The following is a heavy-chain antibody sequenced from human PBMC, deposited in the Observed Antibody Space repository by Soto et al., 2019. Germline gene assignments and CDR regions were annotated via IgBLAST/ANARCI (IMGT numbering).Heavy chain of an antibody. J-gene: IGHJ4*02. CDR2: ISGSGGST. Sequence: EVQLLESGGGLVQPGGSLRLSCAASGFTAMSWVRQAPGKGLEWVSVISGSGGSTYYADSVKGRFTISRDNSKNTLYLQMNSLRAEDTAVYYCAKLSSGWFSPFDYWGQGTLVTVSS. CDR3: AKLSSGWFSPFDY. V-gene: IGHV3-23*01. CDR1: GFTA. D-gene: IGHD6-19*01.